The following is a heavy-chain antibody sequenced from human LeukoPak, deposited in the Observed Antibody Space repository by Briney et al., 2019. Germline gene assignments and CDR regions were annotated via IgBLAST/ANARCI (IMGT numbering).Heavy chain of an antibody. V-gene: IGHV3-23*01. J-gene: IGHJ5*02. D-gene: IGHD2-2*01. CDR2: ISGSGGST. CDR3: AKEYRSSTSCSRGFDP. Sequence: GGSLRLSCAASGFTFSSYAMSWVRQAPGKGLEWVSAISGSGGSTYYADSVKGRFTISRDNSKNTLYLQMNSLRAEDTAVYYCAKEYRSSTSCSRGFDPWGQGILVTVSS. CDR1: GFTFSSYA.